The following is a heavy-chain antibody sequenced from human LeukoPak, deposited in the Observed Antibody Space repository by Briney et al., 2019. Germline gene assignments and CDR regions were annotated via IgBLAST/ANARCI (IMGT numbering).Heavy chain of an antibody. CDR1: GFTFSSYS. Sequence: PGGSLRLSCAASGFTFSSYSMNWVRQAPGKGLEWVSSISSSSSYIYYADSVKGRCTISRDNAKNSLYLQMNSLRAEDTAVYYCASTPPPVYVWGSYRQDAFDIWGQGTMVTVSS. J-gene: IGHJ3*02. D-gene: IGHD3-16*02. CDR3: ASTPPPVYVWGSYRQDAFDI. V-gene: IGHV3-21*01. CDR2: ISSSSSYI.